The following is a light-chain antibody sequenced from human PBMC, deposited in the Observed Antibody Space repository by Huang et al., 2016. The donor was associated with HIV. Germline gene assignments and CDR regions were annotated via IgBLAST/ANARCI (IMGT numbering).Light chain of an antibody. V-gene: IGKV3-11*01. CDR2: DAS. Sequence: EIVLPQSPATLSLSPGERATLSCRASQSVSTYLAWYQQKPGQAPRLLIYDASNRATGIPARFSGSGSGTDFTLTISSQEPEDFAVYYCQQRSNWPAFGGGTKVEIK. J-gene: IGKJ4*01. CDR3: QQRSNWPA. CDR1: QSVSTY.